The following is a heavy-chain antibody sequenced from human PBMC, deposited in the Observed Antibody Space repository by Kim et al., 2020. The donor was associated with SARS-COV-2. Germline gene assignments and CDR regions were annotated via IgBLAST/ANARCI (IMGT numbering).Heavy chain of an antibody. Sequence: GGSLRLSCAASGFTFSSYSMNWVRQAPGKGLEWVSSISSSSSYIYYADSVKGRFTISRDNAKNSLYLQMNSLRAEDTAVYYCARDLRAAAGTTFDYWGQGTLVTVSS. CDR1: GFTFSSYS. D-gene: IGHD6-13*01. V-gene: IGHV3-21*01. CDR2: ISSSSSYI. J-gene: IGHJ4*02. CDR3: ARDLRAAAGTTFDY.